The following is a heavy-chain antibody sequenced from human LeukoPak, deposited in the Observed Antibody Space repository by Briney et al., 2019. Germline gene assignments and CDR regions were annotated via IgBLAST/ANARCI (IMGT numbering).Heavy chain of an antibody. D-gene: IGHD3-10*01. J-gene: IGHJ5*02. CDR1: DGSFSGYY. CDR3: ARGKAYYYGSGSYFNWFDP. CDR2: INHSGST. V-gene: IGHV4-34*01. Sequence: PSETLSLTCAVYDGSFSGYYWSWIRQPPGKGLEWIGEINHSGSTNYNPSLKSRVTISVDTSKNQFSLKLSSVTAADTAVYYCARGKAYYYGSGSYFNWFDPWGQGTLVTVSS.